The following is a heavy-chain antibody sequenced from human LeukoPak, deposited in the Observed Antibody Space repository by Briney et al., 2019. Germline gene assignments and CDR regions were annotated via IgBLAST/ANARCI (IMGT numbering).Heavy chain of an antibody. CDR1: GFTFSSYS. D-gene: IGHD3-10*01. Sequence: PGGSLRLSCAASGFTFSSYSMNWVRQAPGKGLEWVSSISSSSSYIYYADSVKGRFTISRDNAKNSLYLRMNSLRAEDTAVYYCARDNSRLLWFGELGYFDYWGQGTLVTVSS. CDR2: ISSSSSYI. J-gene: IGHJ4*02. V-gene: IGHV3-21*01. CDR3: ARDNSRLLWFGELGYFDY.